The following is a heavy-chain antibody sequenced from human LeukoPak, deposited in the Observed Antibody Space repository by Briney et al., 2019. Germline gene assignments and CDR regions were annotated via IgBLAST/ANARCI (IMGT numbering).Heavy chain of an antibody. V-gene: IGHV3-7*05. CDR3: ARASDPWLQLT. J-gene: IGHJ5*02. CDR2: IKQGGSEK. D-gene: IGHD5-24*01. CDR1: GFTFSNYW. Sequence: GGSLRLSCAASGFTFSNYWMIWVRQAPGKGLEWVGNIKQGGSEKRYADSVRGRSSISRDNAQTSLYLQMNSLRAEDTAVYYCARASDPWLQLTWGQGTLVTVSS.